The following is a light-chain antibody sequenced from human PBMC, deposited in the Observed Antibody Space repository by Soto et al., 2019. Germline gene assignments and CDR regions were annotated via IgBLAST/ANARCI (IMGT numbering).Light chain of an antibody. CDR2: GAS. CDR1: QSISSSF. Sequence: VSPRCQRTHSVAPCERATLSFSVSQSISSSFLAWFQHKPGQAPRLLIYGASTWATGIPDRFSGSGSGTDFTLTISSLQPEDFATYYCQQSYSTPLIVGGGTKVDI. CDR3: QQSYSTPLI. V-gene: IGKV3-20*01. J-gene: IGKJ4*01.